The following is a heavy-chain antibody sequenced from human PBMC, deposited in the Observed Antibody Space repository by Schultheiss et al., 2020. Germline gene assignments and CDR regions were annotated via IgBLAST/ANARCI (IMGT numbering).Heavy chain of an antibody. CDR1: GFTFDDYA. J-gene: IGHJ6*02. CDR2: ISWNSGSI. CDR3: ARGMRPDFYYYGLDV. Sequence: SLKISCAASGFTFDDYAMHWVRQAPGKGLEWVSGISWNSGSIGYADSVKGRFSISRDNAKNPLYLQMNSLRGEDTAFYYCARGMRPDFYYYGLDVWGQGTTVTVSS. V-gene: IGHV3-9*01.